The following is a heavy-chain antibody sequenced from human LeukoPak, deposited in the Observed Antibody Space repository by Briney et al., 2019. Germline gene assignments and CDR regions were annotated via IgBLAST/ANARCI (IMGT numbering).Heavy chain of an antibody. CDR2: ISSGSNDI. CDR1: GFTFSSYS. V-gene: IGHV3-21*01. CDR3: ARSIGAAYFDN. Sequence: PGGSLTLFCAGSGFTFSSYSMNWVRQAPGKGLEWVSFISSGSNDIYYADSVKGRFTISRDNAKNSLYLEMNSLRAEDTAVYYCARSIGAAYFDNWGQGTLVTVSS. J-gene: IGHJ4*02. D-gene: IGHD6-13*01.